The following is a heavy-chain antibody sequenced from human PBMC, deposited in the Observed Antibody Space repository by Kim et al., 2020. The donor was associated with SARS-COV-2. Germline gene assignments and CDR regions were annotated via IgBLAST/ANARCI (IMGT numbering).Heavy chain of an antibody. Sequence: SVKVSCKASGGTFSSYTISWVRQAPGQGLEWMGGIIPILGIANYAQKFQGRVTITADKSTSTAYMELSSLRSEDTAVYYCARDGVVVVAATPGWFDPWGQGTLVTVSS. J-gene: IGHJ5*02. CDR3: ARDGVVVVAATPGWFDP. V-gene: IGHV1-69*10. CDR2: IIPILGIA. D-gene: IGHD2-15*01. CDR1: GGTFSSYT.